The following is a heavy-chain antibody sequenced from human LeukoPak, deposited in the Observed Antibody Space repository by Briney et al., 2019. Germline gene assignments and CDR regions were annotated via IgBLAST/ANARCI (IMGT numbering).Heavy chain of an antibody. CDR2: FSWYSGSR. CDR3: AKGHEYYYDSSGYYLSYDAFDI. CDR1: GFTLDDYA. D-gene: IGHD3-22*01. V-gene: IGHV3-9*03. Sequence: PGGSLRLSCAASGFTLDDYAVPWVRQAPGKGLEWVSGFSWYSGSRGYADSVKCRFTISRDNAKNFLYLQMNSLRAEDMALYYCAKGHEYYYDSSGYYLSYDAFDIWGQGTMVTVSS. J-gene: IGHJ3*02.